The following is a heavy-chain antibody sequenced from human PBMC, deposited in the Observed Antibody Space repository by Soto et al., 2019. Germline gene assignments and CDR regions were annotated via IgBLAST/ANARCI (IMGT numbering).Heavy chain of an antibody. J-gene: IGHJ4*02. CDR2: INSDGSRT. V-gene: IGHV3-74*01. Sequence: GGSLRLSCAASEFTFSTYVMYWVRQAPGEGLVWVSSINSDGSRTNYADSVKGRFTISRDNAKNMLYLQMNSLSAEDTAVYYCASVRPGYWGQGTLVTVSS. CDR3: ASVRPGY. CDR1: EFTFSTYV.